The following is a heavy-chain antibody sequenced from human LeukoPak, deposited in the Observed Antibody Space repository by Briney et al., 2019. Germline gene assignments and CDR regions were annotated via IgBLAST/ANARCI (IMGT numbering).Heavy chain of an antibody. Sequence: GGSLRLSCAASGFSFSAYAMSSVRQAPARGPEWVSVIYSGGSTNYADSVKGRFTISRDNSKNTLYLQMNSLRAEDTAVYYCARDPPGQAAGGTRWGQGTLVTVSS. J-gene: IGHJ4*02. CDR2: IYSGGST. V-gene: IGHV3-53*01. CDR3: ARDPPGQAAGGTR. CDR1: GFSFSAYA. D-gene: IGHD6-13*01.